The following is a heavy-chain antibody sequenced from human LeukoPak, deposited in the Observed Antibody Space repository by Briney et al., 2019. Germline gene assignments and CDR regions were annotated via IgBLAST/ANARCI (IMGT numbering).Heavy chain of an antibody. CDR1: GFTITNNW. CDR2: IKNDESTA. D-gene: IGHD1-26*01. J-gene: IGHJ4*02. V-gene: IGHV3-74*03. Sequence: GGSLRLSCVVSGFTITNNWMYWVRQPPGRGLVCVSRIKNDESTAVYADSVKGRFTISRDNAKNTLYLQMNSLRVEDTAVYYCATVFKGSSLQDYWGQGTLVTVSS. CDR3: ATVFKGSSLQDY.